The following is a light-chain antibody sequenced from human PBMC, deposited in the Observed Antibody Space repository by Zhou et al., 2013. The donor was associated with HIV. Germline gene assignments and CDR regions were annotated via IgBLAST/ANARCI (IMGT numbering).Light chain of an antibody. V-gene: IGKV1-39*01. J-gene: IGKJ2*03. CDR3: QQTYSTLYS. Sequence: DIQMTQSPSTLPASVADRVTITCRASQDIDTSLNWYQQKPGKAPNLLIYTASSLLSGVPSRFSGSGSGTDFTLTISSLQPEDFATYYCQQTYSTLYSFGQGTKLEIK. CDR2: TAS. CDR1: QDIDTS.